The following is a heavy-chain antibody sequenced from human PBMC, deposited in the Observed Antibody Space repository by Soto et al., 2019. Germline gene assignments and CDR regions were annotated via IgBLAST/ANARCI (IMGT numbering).Heavy chain of an antibody. Sequence: QVQLVQSGAEVKKPGASVKVSCKASGYSFTDYHIHWVRQAPGQGLEWLGRINPKSGGTSTAQKFQGWVTMTPDTSISTASMELTRLTSDDTAIYYCARGDSTDCSNGVCSFFYNHGMDVWGQGTTVTVSS. CDR1: GYSFTDYH. D-gene: IGHD2-8*01. CDR3: ARGDSTDCSNGVCSFFYNHGMDV. J-gene: IGHJ6*02. CDR2: INPKSGGT. V-gene: IGHV1-2*04.